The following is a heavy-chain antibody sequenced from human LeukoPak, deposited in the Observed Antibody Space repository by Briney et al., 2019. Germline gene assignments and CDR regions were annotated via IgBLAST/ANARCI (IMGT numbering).Heavy chain of an antibody. J-gene: IGHJ3*02. CDR2: IIPIFGTA. CDR1: GGTFSSYA. D-gene: IGHD3-10*01. V-gene: IGHV1-69*13. Sequence: GASVKVSCTASGGTFSSYAISWVRQAPGQGLEWMGGIIPIFGTANYAQKFQGRVTITADESTSTAYMELSSLRSEDTAVYYCAREKNYYGSAHDAFDIWGQGTMVTVSS. CDR3: AREKNYYGSAHDAFDI.